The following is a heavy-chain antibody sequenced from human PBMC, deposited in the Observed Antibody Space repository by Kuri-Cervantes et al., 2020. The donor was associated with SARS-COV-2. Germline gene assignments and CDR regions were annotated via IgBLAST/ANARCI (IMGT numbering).Heavy chain of an antibody. J-gene: IGHJ2*01. CDR2: IYPGDSDT. CDR3: ARGIVVVPAALGHFDL. Sequence: GESLKISCKGSGYSFTSYWIGWVRQMPGKGLEWMGIIYPGDSDTRYSPSFQGQVTISADKSISTAYLQWSSLEASDTAMYYCARGIVVVPAALGHFDLWGRGTLVTVSS. V-gene: IGHV5-51*01. D-gene: IGHD2-2*01. CDR1: GYSFTSYW.